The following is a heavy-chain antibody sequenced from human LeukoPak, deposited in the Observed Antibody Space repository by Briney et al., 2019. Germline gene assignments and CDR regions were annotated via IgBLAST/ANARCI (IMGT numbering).Heavy chain of an antibody. D-gene: IGHD6-13*01. CDR2: IYYSGST. CDR3: ARPHRRIAAAGTKGGNWFDP. J-gene: IGHJ5*02. CDR1: GGSISSSSYY. Sequence: SETLSLTCTVSGGSISSSSYYWGWIRQSPGKGLEWIGSIYYSGSTYYNPSLKSRVTISVDTSKNQFSLKLSSVTAADTAVYYCARPHRRIAAAGTKGGNWFDPWGQGTLVTVSS. V-gene: IGHV4-39*01.